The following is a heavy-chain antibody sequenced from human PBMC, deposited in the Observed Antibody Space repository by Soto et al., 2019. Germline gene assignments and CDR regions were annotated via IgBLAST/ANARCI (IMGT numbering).Heavy chain of an antibody. CDR1: GGTFSSYA. J-gene: IGHJ2*01. V-gene: IGHV1-69*12. CDR2: IIPIFGTA. D-gene: IGHD2-15*01. Sequence: QVQLVQSGAEVKKPGSSVKVSCKASGGTFSSYAISWVRQAPGQGLEWMGGIIPIFGTANYAQKFQGRVTITAEESTSTAYMELGSLRSEDPAVYYCARVVTVVKSFHYWYFDLWGRGTLVTVSS. CDR3: ARVVTVVKSFHYWYFDL.